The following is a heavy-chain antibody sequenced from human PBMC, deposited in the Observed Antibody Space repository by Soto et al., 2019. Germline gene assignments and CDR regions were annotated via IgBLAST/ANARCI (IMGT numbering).Heavy chain of an antibody. D-gene: IGHD3-16*01. V-gene: IGHV1-8*01. CDR2: MNAKSGDT. CDR1: GYTFSDFD. Sequence: ASVKVSCKASGYTFSDFDINWLRQASGQGPEWMGWMNAKSGDTFFAQRFQGKFNMTWDTSLSTAYMEVGSLTSDDTAMYYCARGNPFNYAGFDVWGQGTTVNVSS. CDR3: ARGNPFNYAGFDV. J-gene: IGHJ6*02.